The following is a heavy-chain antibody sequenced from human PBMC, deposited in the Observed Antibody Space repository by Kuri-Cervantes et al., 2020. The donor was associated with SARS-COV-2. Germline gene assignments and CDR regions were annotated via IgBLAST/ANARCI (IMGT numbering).Heavy chain of an antibody. CDR3: SHLEGQWPKTHHPPFDY. J-gene: IGHJ4*02. V-gene: IGHV3-21*01. CDR2: ISSSSSYI. CDR1: GFTFSSYS. Sequence: GEALKISFAASGFTFSSYSMNWVRQAPGKGLEWVSYISSSSSYIYYADSVKGRFTISRDNAKNSLYLQMNHLRAEDTAVYYCSHLEGQWPKTHHPPFDYWGQGTLVTVSS. D-gene: IGHD6-19*01.